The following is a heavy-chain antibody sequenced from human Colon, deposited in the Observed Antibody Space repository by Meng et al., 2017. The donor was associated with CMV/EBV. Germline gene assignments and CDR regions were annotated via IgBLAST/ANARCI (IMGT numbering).Heavy chain of an antibody. CDR2: ISSRKSHI. Sequence: GGSLRLSCAASGFTFASHTMTWVRQAPGKGLEWVSSISSRKSHIYYADLVKGRFTISRDDAQNSLSLQMNSLRAEDSAVYYCARVEGSVTSPLDYWGQGTLVTVSS. CDR3: ARVEGSVTSPLDY. J-gene: IGHJ4*02. D-gene: IGHD4-17*01. V-gene: IGHV3-21*01. CDR1: GFTFASHT.